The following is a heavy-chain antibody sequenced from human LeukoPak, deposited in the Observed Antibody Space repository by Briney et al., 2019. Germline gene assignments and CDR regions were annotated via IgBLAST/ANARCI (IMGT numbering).Heavy chain of an antibody. D-gene: IGHD3-10*01. CDR2: INGLGTAT. V-gene: IGHV3-74*01. CDR3: ARQAVLLWFGEEMDV. Sequence: PGGSLRLSCAGSGWMHWVRQTPGKGLVWVSGINGLGTATYYADSVKGRFTISRDNAKNSLYLQMNSLRAEDTAVYYCARQAVLLWFGEEMDVWGKGTTVTISS. J-gene: IGHJ6*04. CDR1: GW.